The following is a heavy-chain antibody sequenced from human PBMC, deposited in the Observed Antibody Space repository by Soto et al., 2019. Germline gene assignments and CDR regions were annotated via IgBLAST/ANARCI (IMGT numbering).Heavy chain of an antibody. D-gene: IGHD1-26*01. J-gene: IGHJ4*02. CDR3: ITTYRGTPVRPYLDL. V-gene: IGHV3-15*01. Sequence: EVQLVESGGDLVKPGGSLRLSCAASGFTINNAWMSWVRQAPGKGLEWVGRIKSKGGGGTVDYAAPVKGRFTISRDDSRNMLYLQMDSLKTEDTAMYYCITTYRGTPVRPYLDLWGQGTPVTVSA. CDR2: IKSKGGGGTV. CDR1: GFTINNAW.